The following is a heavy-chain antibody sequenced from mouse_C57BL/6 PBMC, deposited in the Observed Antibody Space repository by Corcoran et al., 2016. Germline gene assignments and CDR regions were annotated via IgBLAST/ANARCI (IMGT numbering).Heavy chain of an antibody. J-gene: IGHJ4*01. CDR2: INPYNGGT. CDR1: GYTFTDYY. CDR3: ARSYYYGSSPYYYAMDY. Sequence: EVQLQQSGPVLVKPGASVKMSCKASGYTFTDYYMNWVKQSHGKSLEWIGVINPYNGGTSYNQKFKGKATLTVDKSSSTAYMELNSLTSEDSAVYYCARSYYYGSSPYYYAMDYWGQGTSVTVSS. D-gene: IGHD1-1*01. V-gene: IGHV1-19*01.